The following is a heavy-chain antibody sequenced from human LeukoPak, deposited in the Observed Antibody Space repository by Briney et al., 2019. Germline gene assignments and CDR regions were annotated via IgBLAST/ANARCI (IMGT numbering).Heavy chain of an antibody. CDR2: LNPNSGNT. CDR1: GYTFTSYD. CDR3: ARGRSRGYSGYDSIDY. J-gene: IGHJ4*02. V-gene: IGHV1-8*01. Sequence: VASVKVSCKASGYTFTSYDINWVRQATGQGLEWMGWLNPNSGNTGYAQKFQGRVTMTRNTSIGTAYMELSSLRSEDTTVYYCARGRSRGYSGYDSIDYWGQGPLVTVSS. D-gene: IGHD5-12*01.